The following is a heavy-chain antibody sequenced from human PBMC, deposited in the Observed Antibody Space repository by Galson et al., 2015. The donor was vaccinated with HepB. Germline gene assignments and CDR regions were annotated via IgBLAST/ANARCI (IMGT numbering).Heavy chain of an antibody. Sequence: PALVKPTQTLTLTCTFSGFSLSTSGVGVGWIRQPPGKALAWLALTYWEDDKRYSPSLKSRLTITKDTSKNQVVLTMTNMDPVDTATYYCAHERYYYDRSGHYYGYYSDNWGQGTLGTVSS. CDR2: TYWEDDK. D-gene: IGHD3-22*01. J-gene: IGHJ4*02. V-gene: IGHV2-5*02. CDR3: AHERYYYDRSGHYYGYYSDN. CDR1: GFSLSTSGVG.